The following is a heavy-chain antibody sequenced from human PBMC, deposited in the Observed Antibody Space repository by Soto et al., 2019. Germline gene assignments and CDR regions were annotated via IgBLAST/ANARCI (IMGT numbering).Heavy chain of an antibody. V-gene: IGHV2-26*01. CDR3: ARIPAPYYYDSIGYYTGYYFDY. Sequence: SGPTLVNPTQTLTLTCTFSGFSLSNARMGVSWIRQPPGKALEWLAHIFSNDEKSYSTSLKSRLTISKDTSKSQVVLTMTNMDPVDTATYYCARIPAPYYYDSIGYYTGYYFDYWGLETLVTVSS. D-gene: IGHD3-22*01. CDR2: IFSNDEK. CDR1: GFSLSNARMG. J-gene: IGHJ4*02.